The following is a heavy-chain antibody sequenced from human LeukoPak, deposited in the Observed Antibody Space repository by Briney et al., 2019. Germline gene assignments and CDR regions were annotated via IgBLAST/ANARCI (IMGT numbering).Heavy chain of an antibody. D-gene: IGHD6-6*01. J-gene: IGHJ4*02. Sequence: PSETLSPTCTVSGGSISSYYWSWIRQPPGKGLEWIGYIYYSGSTNYNPSLKSRVTISVDTSKNQFSLKLSSVTAADTAVYYCARELRSSSAFDYWGQGTLVTVSS. V-gene: IGHV4-59*01. CDR1: GGSISSYY. CDR3: ARELRSSSAFDY. CDR2: IYYSGST.